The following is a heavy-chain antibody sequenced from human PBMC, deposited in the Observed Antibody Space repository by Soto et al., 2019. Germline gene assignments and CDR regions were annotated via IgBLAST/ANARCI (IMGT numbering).Heavy chain of an antibody. CDR2: ISGSGGST. CDR1: GFTFSSYA. D-gene: IGHD1-26*01. V-gene: IGHV3-23*01. CDR3: AKDPGGIGYFDY. J-gene: IGHJ4*02. Sequence: LRLSCAASGFTFSSYAMSWVRQAPGKGLEWVSAISGSGGSTYYADSVKGRFTISRDNSKNTLYLQMNSLRAEDTAVYYCAKDPGGIGYFDYWGQGTLVTVSS.